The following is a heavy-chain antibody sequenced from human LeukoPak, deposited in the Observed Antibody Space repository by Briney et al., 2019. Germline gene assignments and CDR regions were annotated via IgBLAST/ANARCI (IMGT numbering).Heavy chain of an antibody. Sequence: SGTLSLTCAVSGGSISSSNWWSWVRQPPGKGLEWIGEIYHSGSTNYNPSLKSRVTISVDKSKNQFSLKLSSMTAADTAVYYCARDAYRSIAAAGTDYWGQGTLVTVSS. J-gene: IGHJ4*02. CDR3: ARDAYRSIAAAGTDY. CDR2: IYHSGST. V-gene: IGHV4-4*02. D-gene: IGHD6-13*01. CDR1: GGSISSSNW.